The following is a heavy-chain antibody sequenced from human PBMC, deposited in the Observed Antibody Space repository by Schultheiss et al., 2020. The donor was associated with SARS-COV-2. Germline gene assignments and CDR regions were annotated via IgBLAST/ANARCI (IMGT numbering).Heavy chain of an antibody. D-gene: IGHD5-18*01. J-gene: IGHJ4*02. CDR1: GGSFSGYY. CDR2: INHSGST. CDR3: ARGRARRGFSYVYYMGVGDFDY. Sequence: SETLSLTCAVYGGSFSGYYWSWIRQPPGKGLEWIGEINHSGSTNYNASLKNRVTISVDTSKNQFSLKLSSVTAADTAVYYCARGRARRGFSYVYYMGVGDFDYWGQGTLVTVSS. V-gene: IGHV4-34*01.